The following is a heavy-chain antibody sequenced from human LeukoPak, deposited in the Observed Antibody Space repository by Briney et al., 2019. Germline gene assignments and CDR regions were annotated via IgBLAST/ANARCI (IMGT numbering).Heavy chain of an antibody. Sequence: PSETLSLTCAVSGGSISSSNWWSWVRQPPGKGLEWIGEIYHSGSTNYNPSLKSRVTISVDKSKNQFSLKLRSVTAADTAVYYCARESYKTYDYVWGSWPQDYWGQGTLVTVSS. J-gene: IGHJ4*02. CDR2: IYHSGST. CDR3: ARESYKTYDYVWGSWPQDY. V-gene: IGHV4-4*02. CDR1: GGSISSSNW. D-gene: IGHD3-16*01.